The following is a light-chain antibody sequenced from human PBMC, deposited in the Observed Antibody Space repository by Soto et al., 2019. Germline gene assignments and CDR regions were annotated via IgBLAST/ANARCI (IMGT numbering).Light chain of an antibody. J-gene: IGKJ1*01. CDR3: QQYGSSSWT. V-gene: IGKV3-20*01. Sequence: EIVLTQSPGTLSLSPGERATLSCRASQSVSSTYLAWYQQQPGQAPRLLIYGSSNRATGIPDRFSGSGSGTDFTLTISRLEPEDFAVYYCQQYGSSSWTFGRGTKVEIK. CDR2: GSS. CDR1: QSVSSTY.